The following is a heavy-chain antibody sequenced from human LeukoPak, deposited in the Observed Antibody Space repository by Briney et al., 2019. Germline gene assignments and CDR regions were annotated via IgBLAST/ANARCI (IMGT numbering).Heavy chain of an antibody. CDR1: EFTFNIYD. Sequence: GGSLRLSCAASEFTFNIYDMHWVRQAPGKGLEWVAVIWYDGSNKYYADSVKGRFTISRDNSKNTQYLQMNSLRAEDTAVYYCARGVDSSWSIDYWGQGTLVTVSS. D-gene: IGHD6-13*01. V-gene: IGHV3-33*01. J-gene: IGHJ4*02. CDR3: ARGVDSSWSIDY. CDR2: IWYDGSNK.